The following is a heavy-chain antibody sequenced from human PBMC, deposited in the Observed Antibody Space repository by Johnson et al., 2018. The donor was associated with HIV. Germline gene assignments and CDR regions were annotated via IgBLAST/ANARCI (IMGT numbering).Heavy chain of an antibody. D-gene: IGHD4-23*01. CDR3: AKDLDYGGNYAQRDAFDI. J-gene: IGHJ3*02. Sequence: QVQLVESGGGLIQPGGSLRLSCAASGFTFSDYYMSWIRQAPGKGLEWVSYISSSGSTIYYADSVKGRFTISRDNAKNSLYLQMNSLRAEDTAVYYCAKDLDYGGNYAQRDAFDIWGQGTTVTVSS. CDR1: GFTFSDYY. V-gene: IGHV3-11*04. CDR2: ISSSGSTI.